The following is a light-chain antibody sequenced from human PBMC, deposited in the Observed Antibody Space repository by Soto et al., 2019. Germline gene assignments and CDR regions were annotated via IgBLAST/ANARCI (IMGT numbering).Light chain of an antibody. V-gene: IGKV3-20*01. CDR3: QQYATSPLT. J-gene: IGKJ4*01. CDR2: DAS. Sequence: EIVLTQSPGTLSLSPGERASLSCRASQSVAKNYLAWYQQKPGQALRLLISDASSRATGIPDRFSGSGSGTDFTLTISRLEAEDFAVYFCQQYATSPLTFGRGTKVEIK. CDR1: QSVAKNY.